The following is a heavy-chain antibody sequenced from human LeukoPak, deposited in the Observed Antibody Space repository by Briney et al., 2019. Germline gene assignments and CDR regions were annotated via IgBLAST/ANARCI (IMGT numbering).Heavy chain of an antibody. D-gene: IGHD3-10*01. CDR2: INPSGGST. Sequence: ASVKVSCKASGYTFTSYYIHWVQQAPGQGLEWMGIINPSGGSTSYAQKFQGRVTMTRDTSTSTVYMELSSLRSEDTAVYYCARVASSGNDAFDIWGQGTMVTVSS. V-gene: IGHV1-46*01. CDR1: GYTFTSYY. J-gene: IGHJ3*02. CDR3: ARVASSGNDAFDI.